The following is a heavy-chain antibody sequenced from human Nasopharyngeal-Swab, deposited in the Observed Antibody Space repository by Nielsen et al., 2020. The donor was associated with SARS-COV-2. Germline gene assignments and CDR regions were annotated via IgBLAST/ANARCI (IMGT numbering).Heavy chain of an antibody. CDR2: ITPEGAPH. D-gene: IGHD6-19*01. J-gene: IGHJ5*02. V-gene: IGHV3-30*14. CDR1: GFTFSSYP. Sequence: GGSLRLSCAVSGFTFSSYPMHWVRQAPGKGLEWVAVITPEGAPHAYADSVKDRFTISRDNSKNILYLQMNSLRPDDMGVYYCAREGGSSGRAGWIDPWGQGTLITVPS. CDR3: AREGGSSGRAGWIDP.